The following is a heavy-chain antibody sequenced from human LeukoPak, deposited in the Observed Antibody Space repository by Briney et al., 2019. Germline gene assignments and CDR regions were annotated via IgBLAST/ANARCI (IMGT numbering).Heavy chain of an antibody. CDR2: ITSSSSYI. V-gene: IGHV3-21*01. D-gene: IGHD2-2*02. Sequence: PGGSLRLSCTASAFTFSTYSMNWVRQAPGKGLEWVSSITSSSSYIYYADSVKGRFTISRDNAQNSLYLQMNSLRADDTAVYYCASFYGGYQLLYRYREGYFDYWGQGTLVTVSS. CDR1: AFTFSTYS. J-gene: IGHJ4*02. CDR3: ASFYGGYQLLYRYREGYFDY.